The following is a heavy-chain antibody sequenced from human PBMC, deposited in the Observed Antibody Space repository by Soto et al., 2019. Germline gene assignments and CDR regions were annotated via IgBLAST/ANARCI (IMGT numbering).Heavy chain of an antibody. Sequence: QLQLHESGPGLVRPSETLSLTCAVSGGSIRISDYFWGWIRQPPGRALEWIASIYHSGSTYYNPILKSRVTMSDDTSNNQFALTLNSVTAADTAIYYCARDSGWFDPWGQGTLVTVSS. J-gene: IGHJ5*02. D-gene: IGHD7-27*01. CDR1: GGSIRISDYF. CDR3: ARDSGWFDP. CDR2: IYHSGST. V-gene: IGHV4-39*01.